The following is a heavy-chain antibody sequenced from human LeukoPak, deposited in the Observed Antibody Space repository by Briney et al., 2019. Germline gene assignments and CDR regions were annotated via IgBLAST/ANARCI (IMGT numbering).Heavy chain of an antibody. CDR3: ARNHGRCSSTSCYAGTQYFDY. J-gene: IGHJ4*02. CDR2: IIPIFGTA. D-gene: IGHD2-2*01. Sequence: SVKVSCKASGGTFSSYAISWVRQAPGQGLEWMGGIIPIFGTANYAQKFQGRVTTTADESTSTAYMELSSLRSEDTAVYYCARNHGRCSSTSCYAGTQYFDYWGQGTLVTVSS. CDR1: GGTFSSYA. V-gene: IGHV1-69*13.